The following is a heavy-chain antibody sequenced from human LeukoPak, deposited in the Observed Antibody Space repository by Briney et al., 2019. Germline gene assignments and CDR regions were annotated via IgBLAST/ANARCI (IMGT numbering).Heavy chain of an antibody. CDR2: MNPNSGNT. CDR3: ARDGGGLGYCSSTSCYTYYYYGMDV. D-gene: IGHD2-2*02. Sequence: ASVKVSCKASGYTFTSYDINWVRQATGQGLEWMGWMNPNSGNTGYAQKFQGRVTMTRNTSISTAYMELSSLRSEDTAVYYCARDGGGLGYCSSTSCYTYYYYGMDVWGQGTTVTVSS. CDR1: GYTFTSYD. J-gene: IGHJ6*02. V-gene: IGHV1-8*01.